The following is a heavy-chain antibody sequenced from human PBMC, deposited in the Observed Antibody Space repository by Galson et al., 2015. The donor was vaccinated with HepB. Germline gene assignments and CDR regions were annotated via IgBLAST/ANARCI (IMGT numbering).Heavy chain of an antibody. CDR2: ISSNGGST. D-gene: IGHD1-26*01. CDR1: GFTFSSYA. V-gene: IGHV3-64*01. CDR3: ARPLRGSYGDPFDY. Sequence: SLRLSCAASGFTFSSYAMHWVRQAPGKGLEYVSAISSNGGSTYYANSVKGRFTISRDNSKNTLYLQMGSLRAEDMAVYYCARPLRGSYGDPFDYWGQGTLVTVSS. J-gene: IGHJ4*02.